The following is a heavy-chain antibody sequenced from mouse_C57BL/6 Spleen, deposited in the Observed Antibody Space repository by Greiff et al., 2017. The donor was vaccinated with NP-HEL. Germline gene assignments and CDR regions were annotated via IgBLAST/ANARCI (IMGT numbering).Heavy chain of an antibody. CDR1: GYTFTDYY. J-gene: IGHJ1*03. CDR3: ASPLYGSSYSWYFDV. D-gene: IGHD1-1*01. V-gene: IGHV1-26*01. CDR2: INPNNGGT. Sequence: EVQLQQSGPELVKPGASVKISCKASGYTFTDYYMNWVKQSHGKSLEWIGDINPNNGGTSYNQKFKGKATLTVDKSSSTAYMELRSLTSEDSAVYYCASPLYGSSYSWYFDVWGTGTTVTVSS.